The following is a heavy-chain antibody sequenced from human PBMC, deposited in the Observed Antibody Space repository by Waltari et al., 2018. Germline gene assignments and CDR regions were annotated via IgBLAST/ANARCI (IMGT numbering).Heavy chain of an antibody. CDR1: GFTFDDYA. CDR3: AKDKGYGDGEGGQSVYFDL. V-gene: IGHV3-9*01. Sequence: EVQLVESGGGLVQPGRSLRLSCAASGFTFDDYAMHWVRQAPGKGLEWVSGISWNSGSIGYADSVKGRFTISRDNAKNSLYLQMNSLRAEDTALYYCAKDKGYGDGEGGQSVYFDLWGRGTLVTVSS. D-gene: IGHD4-17*01. CDR2: ISWNSGSI. J-gene: IGHJ2*01.